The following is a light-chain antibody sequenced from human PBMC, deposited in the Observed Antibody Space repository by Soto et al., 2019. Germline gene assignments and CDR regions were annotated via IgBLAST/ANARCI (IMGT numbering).Light chain of an antibody. V-gene: IGLV2-23*02. J-gene: IGLJ2*01. CDR3: CSYAGSRTHVL. CDR2: EVS. Sequence: QSALTQPASVSGSPGQSITISCIGTSSDVGSYNLVSWYQQHPGKAPKVLIYEVSERPSGVSNRFSGSKSGNTASLTISGAQAEDEAEYYCCSYAGSRTHVLFGGGTKLTVL. CDR1: SSDVGSYNL.